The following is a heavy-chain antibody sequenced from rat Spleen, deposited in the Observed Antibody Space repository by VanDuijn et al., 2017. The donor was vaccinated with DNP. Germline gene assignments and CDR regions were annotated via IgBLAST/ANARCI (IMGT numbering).Heavy chain of an antibody. J-gene: IGHJ1*01. CDR3: ARHYYDGYYWYFDF. D-gene: IGHD1-12*03. CDR1: GFTFSDYY. CDR2: ISSGGGNT. Sequence: EVQLVESGGGLVQPGRSLKLSCAASGFTFSDYYMAWVRQAPTKGLEWVASISSGGGNTYYRDSVKGRFTVSRDNAKSTLYLQMDSLRSEDTATYYCARHYYDGYYWYFDFWGPGTMVTVSS. V-gene: IGHV5S23*01.